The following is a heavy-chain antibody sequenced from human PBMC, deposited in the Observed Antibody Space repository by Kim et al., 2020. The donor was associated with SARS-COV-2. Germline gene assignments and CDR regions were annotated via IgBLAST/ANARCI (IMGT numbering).Heavy chain of an antibody. CDR1: GFTFSSYA. D-gene: IGHD3-10*01. J-gene: IGHJ4*02. CDR3: AKGSGSYYSHFDY. Sequence: GGSLRLSCAASGFTFSSYAMHWVRQAPGKGLEWVAVISYDGSNKYYADSVQGRFTISRDNSKNTLDLQMNSLRAEDTAVYYCAKGSGSYYSHFDYSGQGT. CDR2: ISYDGSNK. V-gene: IGHV3-30*18.